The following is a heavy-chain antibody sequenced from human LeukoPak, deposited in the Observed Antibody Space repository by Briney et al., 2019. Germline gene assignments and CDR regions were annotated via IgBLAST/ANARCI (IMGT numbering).Heavy chain of an antibody. CDR3: AKVGYYGSVLDY. D-gene: IGHD3-10*01. CDR1: GFTFSSYA. Sequence: GGSLRLSCAASGFTFSSYAMSWVRQAPGKGLEWVSAISGSGGSTYYADSVRGRFTISRDNSKNTLYLQMNRLRAEDTAVFYCAKVGYYGSVLDYWGQGTLVTVSS. J-gene: IGHJ4*02. CDR2: ISGSGGST. V-gene: IGHV3-23*01.